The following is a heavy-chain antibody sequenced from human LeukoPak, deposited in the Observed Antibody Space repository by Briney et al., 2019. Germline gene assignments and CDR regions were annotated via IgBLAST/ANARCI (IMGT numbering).Heavy chain of an antibody. CDR3: ARICIGYGYPYYMDV. J-gene: IGHJ6*03. D-gene: IGHD5-18*01. CDR1: GYSFTSYW. CDR2: IYPGDSDT. V-gene: IGHV5-51*01. Sequence: GESLKISCKGSGYSFTSYWIGWERQMPGKGLEWMGIIYPGDSDTRYSPSFQGQVTISADKSISTAYLQWSSLKASDSAMYYCARICIGYGYPYYMDVWGKGTTVTVSS.